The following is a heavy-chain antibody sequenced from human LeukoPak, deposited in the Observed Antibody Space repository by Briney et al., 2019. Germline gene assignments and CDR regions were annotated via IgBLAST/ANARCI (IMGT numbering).Heavy chain of an antibody. CDR2: FDPEDGET. CDR1: GYTLTELS. V-gene: IGHV1-24*01. D-gene: IGHD3-9*01. CDR3: ATDKGGDYYDILTGYY. Sequence: ASVNVSCKVSGYTLTELSMHWVRPAPGKGLEWMGGFDPEDGETIYAQKFQGRVTMTEDTSTDTAYMELSRLRSEDTAVYYCATDKGGDYYDILTGYYWGQGTLVTVSS. J-gene: IGHJ4*02.